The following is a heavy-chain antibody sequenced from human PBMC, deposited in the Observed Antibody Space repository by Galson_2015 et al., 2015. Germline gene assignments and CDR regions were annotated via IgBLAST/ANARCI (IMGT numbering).Heavy chain of an antibody. CDR2: ISWNSGSI. V-gene: IGHV3-9*01. CDR1: GFSFDDYA. D-gene: IGHD6-13*01. Sequence: SLRLSCAASGFSFDDYAMHWVRQAPGKGLEWVSGISWNSGSIAYADSVKGRFTISRDNAKNSLYLQMNSLRSEDTALYYCAKAPGAAAGWYFDLWGRGTLVTVSS. J-gene: IGHJ2*01. CDR3: AKAPGAAAGWYFDL.